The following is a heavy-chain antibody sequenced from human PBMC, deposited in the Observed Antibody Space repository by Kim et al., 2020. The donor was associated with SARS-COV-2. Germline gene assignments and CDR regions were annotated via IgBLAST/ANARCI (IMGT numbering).Heavy chain of an antibody. Sequence: LKSRVTISVDTSKNQFSLKLSSVTAADTAVYYCARLYSGSYYAASFDYWGQGTLVTVSS. J-gene: IGHJ4*02. V-gene: IGHV4-39*01. D-gene: IGHD1-26*01. CDR3: ARLYSGSYYAASFDY.